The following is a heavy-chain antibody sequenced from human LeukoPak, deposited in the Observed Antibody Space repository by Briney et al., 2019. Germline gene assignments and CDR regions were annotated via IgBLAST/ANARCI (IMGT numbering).Heavy chain of an antibody. Sequence: GGSLRLSCAASGFTFDRFTIHWVRQTPGKGLEWVSLINRRGHTFYADSVKGRFTISRDNSRNSVFLQMSSLRPEDTALYHCAKEVDCPSDCLFFHSWGQGTLVTVSS. D-gene: IGHD2-21*02. CDR1: GFTFDRFT. CDR3: AKEVDCPSDCLFFHS. J-gene: IGHJ4*02. CDR2: INRRGHT. V-gene: IGHV3-43*01.